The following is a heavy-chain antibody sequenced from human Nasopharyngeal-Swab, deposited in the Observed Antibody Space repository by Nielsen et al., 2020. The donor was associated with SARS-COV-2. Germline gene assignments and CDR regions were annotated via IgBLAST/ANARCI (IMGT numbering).Heavy chain of an antibody. Sequence: SVKVSCKASGGTFSSYAISWVRQAPGQGLEWMGGIIPIFGTADYAQKFQDRVTITADESTSTAYMELSSLRSEDTAVYYCARSEYSNSDIDYWGQGTLVTVSS. CDR1: GGTFSSYA. CDR3: ARSEYSNSDIDY. V-gene: IGHV1-69*13. J-gene: IGHJ4*02. D-gene: IGHD6-6*01. CDR2: IIPIFGTA.